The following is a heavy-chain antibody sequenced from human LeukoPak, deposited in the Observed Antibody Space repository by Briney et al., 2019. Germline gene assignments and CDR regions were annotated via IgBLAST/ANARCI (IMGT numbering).Heavy chain of an antibody. D-gene: IGHD6-25*01. CDR3: ARDLSSD. CDR1: GFTFTHYG. J-gene: IGHJ4*02. Sequence: GGSLRLSCAASGFTFTHYGMNWVRQAPGKGLEYVSAISSNGGSTYYANSVKGRFTISRDNSKNTLYLQMGSLRAEDMAVYYCARDLSSDWGQGTLVTVSS. CDR2: ISSNGGST. V-gene: IGHV3-64*01.